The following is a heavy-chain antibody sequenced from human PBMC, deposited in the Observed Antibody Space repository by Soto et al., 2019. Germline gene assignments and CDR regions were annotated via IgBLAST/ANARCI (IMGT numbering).Heavy chain of an antibody. CDR3: ARVPDY. CDR1: GGSISSGGYS. V-gene: IGHV4-30-2*01. CDR2: MYHSGST. Sequence: QLQLQESGSGLVKPSQTLSLTCAVSGGSISSGGYSWSWIRQPPGKGLEWIGYMYHSGSTYYNPSLKSRVTIPINRSKNQFSLKLSSVTAADTAVYYFARVPDYWGQGILVTVSS. J-gene: IGHJ4*02.